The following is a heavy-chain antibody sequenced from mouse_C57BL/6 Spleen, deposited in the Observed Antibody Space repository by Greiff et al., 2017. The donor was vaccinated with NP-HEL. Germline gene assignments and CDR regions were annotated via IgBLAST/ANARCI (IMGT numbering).Heavy chain of an antibody. V-gene: IGHV1-53*01. D-gene: IGHD4-1*01. J-gene: IGHJ1*03. CDR3: ARERTGDWYFDV. Sequence: QVQLQQSGTELVKPGASVKLSCKASGYTFTSYWMHWVKQRPGQGLEWIGNINPSNGGTNYNEKFKSKATLTVDKSSSTAYMQLSSLTSEDSAVYYCARERTGDWYFDVWGTGTTVTVSS. CDR1: GYTFTSYW. CDR2: INPSNGGT.